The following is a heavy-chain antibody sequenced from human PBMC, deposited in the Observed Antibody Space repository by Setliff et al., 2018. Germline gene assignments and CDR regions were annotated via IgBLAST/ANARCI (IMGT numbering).Heavy chain of an antibody. CDR3: ARDGNYYDSSGLANGGY. CDR1: GFTFDDYA. J-gene: IGHJ4*02. D-gene: IGHD3-22*01. Sequence: LSCAASGFTFDDYAMHWVRQAPGKGLEWVSLISWDGGSTYYADSVKGRFTISRDNAKNSLYLQMNSLRAEDTAVYYCARDGNYYDSSGLANGGYWGQGTLVTVS. CDR2: ISWDGGST. V-gene: IGHV3-43D*03.